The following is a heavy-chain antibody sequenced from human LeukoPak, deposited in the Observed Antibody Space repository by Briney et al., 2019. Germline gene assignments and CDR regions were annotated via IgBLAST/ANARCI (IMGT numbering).Heavy chain of an antibody. J-gene: IGHJ6*02. CDR1: GFTFSTYW. D-gene: IGHD1-26*01. Sequence: GGSLRLSCAASGFTFSTYWMHWVRQAPGKGLVWVARIKGDGSSTIYADSVKGRFTISRDNSKNTLYLQTSSLRAEDTAVYYCASDGAYAMAVWGQGTTVTVSS. CDR2: IKGDGSST. V-gene: IGHV3-74*01. CDR3: ASDGAYAMAV.